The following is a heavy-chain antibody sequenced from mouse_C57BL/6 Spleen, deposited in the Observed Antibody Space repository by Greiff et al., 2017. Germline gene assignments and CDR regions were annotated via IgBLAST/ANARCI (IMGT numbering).Heavy chain of an antibody. CDR3: ARGKFESYFDY. V-gene: IGHV3-6*01. Sequence: EVQLVESGPGLVKPSQSLSLTCSVTGYSITSGYYWNWIRQFPGNKLEWMGYISYDGSNNYNPSLKNRIAITRDTSKNQFFLKLNSVTTEDTATYYCARGKFESYFDYWGQGTTLTVSS. CDR2: ISYDGSN. CDR1: GYSITSGYY. J-gene: IGHJ2*01.